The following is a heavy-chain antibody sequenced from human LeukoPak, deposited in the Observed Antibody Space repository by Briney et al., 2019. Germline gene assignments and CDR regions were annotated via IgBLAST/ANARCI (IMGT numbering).Heavy chain of an antibody. J-gene: IGHJ4*02. Sequence: SVKVSCKASGGTFSSYAISWVRQAPGQGLEWMGGIIPIFGTANYAQKLQGRVTMTTDTSTSTAYMELRSLRSDDTAVYYCARVNWVDYGGNSGIDYWGQGTLVTVSS. CDR3: ARVNWVDYGGNSGIDY. CDR1: GGTFSSYA. D-gene: IGHD4-23*01. CDR2: IIPIFGTA. V-gene: IGHV1-69*05.